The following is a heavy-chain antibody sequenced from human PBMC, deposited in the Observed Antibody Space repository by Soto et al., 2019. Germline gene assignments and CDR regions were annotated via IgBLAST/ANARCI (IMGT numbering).Heavy chain of an antibody. CDR2: IYRTGST. Sequence: KTSETLSLTCAVSCGSFSSNNWWTWVRQPPGQGLEWIGEIYRTGSTNYNPSLKSRVTISLDKSENQFSLKVTSLTAADTAVYYCASRDPGTSVDYWGQGTLVTVSP. V-gene: IGHV4-4*02. J-gene: IGHJ4*02. D-gene: IGHD1-7*01. CDR1: CGSFSSNNW. CDR3: ASRDPGTSVDY.